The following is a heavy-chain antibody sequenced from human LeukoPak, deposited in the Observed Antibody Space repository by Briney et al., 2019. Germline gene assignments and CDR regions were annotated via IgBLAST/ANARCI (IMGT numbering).Heavy chain of an antibody. V-gene: IGHV3-21*01. CDR1: GFTFSSYS. D-gene: IGHD6-6*01. CDR3: ARGGLDLSSSDY. CDR2: ISSSSNYI. J-gene: IGHJ4*02. Sequence: KPGGSLRLSCAASGFTFSSYSMNWVRQAPGKRLEWVSSISSSSNYIYYADSVKGRFTISRDNAKNSLYLQMSSLRAEDTAVYYCARGGLDLSSSDYWGQGTLVTVSS.